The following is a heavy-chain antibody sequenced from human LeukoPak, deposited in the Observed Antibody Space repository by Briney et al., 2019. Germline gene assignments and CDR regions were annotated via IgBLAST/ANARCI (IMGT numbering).Heavy chain of an antibody. Sequence: GGSLRLSCEASGFTFSAYAMTWVRQAPGKGLEWVGRIKSKTDGGTPDYAAPVKGRFTISRDDSKNTLYLQMNSLKTEDTAVYYCTGVSRSSWYDYWGQGTLVTVSS. J-gene: IGHJ4*02. D-gene: IGHD6-13*01. V-gene: IGHV3-15*01. CDR2: IKSKTDGGTP. CDR1: GFTFSAYA. CDR3: TGVSRSSWYDY.